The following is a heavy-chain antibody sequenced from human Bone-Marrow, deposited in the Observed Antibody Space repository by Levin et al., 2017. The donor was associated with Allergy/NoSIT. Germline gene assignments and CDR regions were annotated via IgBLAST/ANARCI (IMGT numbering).Heavy chain of an antibody. D-gene: IGHD3-10*01. CDR3: ASRVGSGDSYNWFDS. CDR2: IHHSGRA. J-gene: IGHJ5*01. V-gene: IGHV4-30-4*08. CDR1: GGSVRSDDYY. Sequence: PSETLSLTCAVSGGSVRSDDYYWSWIRQPPGKGLEWIAYIHHSGRAYYNPSLRSRLTMSIDTSKHQFSLRLSSVTAADTAVYYCASRVGSGDSYNWFDSWGQGILVTVSS.